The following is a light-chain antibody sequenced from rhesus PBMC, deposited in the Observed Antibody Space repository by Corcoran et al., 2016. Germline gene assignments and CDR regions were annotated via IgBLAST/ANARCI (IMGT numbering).Light chain of an antibody. CDR1: ENVNNY. CDR2: KAS. Sequence: DIQMTQSPSSLSASVGDRVTITCRTSENVNNYLNWYQQKQGKAPKLRIYKASILQSGVPSRFSGSGSGTDYTFTISSLQSEDVATYYCQHNYGTPFTFGPGTKLDIK. V-gene: IGKV1-74*01. CDR3: QHNYGTPFT. J-gene: IGKJ3*01.